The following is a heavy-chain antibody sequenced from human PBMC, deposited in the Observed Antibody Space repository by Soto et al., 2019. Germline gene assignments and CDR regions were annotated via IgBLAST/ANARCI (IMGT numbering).Heavy chain of an antibody. J-gene: IGHJ4*02. CDR2: IWYDGSNK. D-gene: IGHD2-15*01. Sequence: QVQLVESGGGVVQPGRSLRLSCAASGFTFSSYGMHWVRQAPGKGLEWVAVIWYDGSNKYYADSVKGRFTISRDNSENTLYLQMNSLRAEDTAVYYCARDPLDIVVVVAATGHFDYWGQGTLVTVSS. CDR1: GFTFSSYG. CDR3: ARDPLDIVVVVAATGHFDY. V-gene: IGHV3-33*01.